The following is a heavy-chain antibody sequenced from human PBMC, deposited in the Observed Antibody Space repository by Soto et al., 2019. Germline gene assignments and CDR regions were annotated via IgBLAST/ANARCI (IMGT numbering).Heavy chain of an antibody. Sequence: QVQLVESGGGVVQPGTSLRLSCAASGLNFRGYGFHWVRQAPGKGLDWVAVIWDDGSKKFYADSVKGRFTFSRDDSRNTLFLKINSLREEDTAIYYCVAEGGSTGARSLGYFNYWGQGTLVTVSS. V-gene: IGHV3-33*01. J-gene: IGHJ4*02. CDR1: GLNFRGYG. CDR3: VAEGGSTGARSLGYFNY. CDR2: IWDDGSKK. D-gene: IGHD3-16*01.